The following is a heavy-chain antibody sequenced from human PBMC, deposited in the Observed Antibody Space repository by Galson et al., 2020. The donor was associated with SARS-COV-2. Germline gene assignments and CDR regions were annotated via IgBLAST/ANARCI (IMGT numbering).Heavy chain of an antibody. J-gene: IGHJ4*02. CDR3: ASGGHLDY. V-gene: IGHV3-7*01. CDR1: GLTFSRFW. CDR2: IKEDGSVK. Sequence: GESLKISCAVSGLTFSRFWMSWVRQTPGKGMEWVANIKEDGSVKNYVDSVKGRFTISRDNAQTSLYLQMNSLRPEDTAVYYCASGGHLDYWGPGALFTVSS. D-gene: IGHD3-16*01.